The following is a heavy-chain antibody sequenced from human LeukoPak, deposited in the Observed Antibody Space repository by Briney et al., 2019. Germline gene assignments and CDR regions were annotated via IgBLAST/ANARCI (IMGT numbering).Heavy chain of an antibody. J-gene: IGHJ4*02. Sequence: SETLSLTCTVSGGSISSYYWSWIRQPPGKGLEWIGYIYYSGSTNYNPSLKSRVTISVDTSKNQFSLKLSSVTAADTAVYYCATGSHSITMVRGVTQWGQGTLVTVSS. CDR1: GGSISSYY. D-gene: IGHD3-10*01. CDR3: ATGSHSITMVRGVTQ. CDR2: IYYSGST. V-gene: IGHV4-59*01.